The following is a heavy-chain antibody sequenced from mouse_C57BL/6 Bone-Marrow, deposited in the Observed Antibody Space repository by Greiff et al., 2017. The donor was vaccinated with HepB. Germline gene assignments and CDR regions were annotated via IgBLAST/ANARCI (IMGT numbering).Heavy chain of an antibody. CDR2: INPYNGGT. D-gene: IGHD1-1*01. J-gene: IGHJ1*03. CDR3: ASSGDYYGSSHWYFDV. V-gene: IGHV1-19*01. Sequence: EVQLQQSGPVLVKPGASVKMSCKASGYTFTDYYMNWVKQSHGKSLEWIGVINPYNGGTSYNQKFKGKATLTVDKSSSTAYMELNSLTSEDSAVYYCASSGDYYGSSHWYFDVWGTGTTVTVSS. CDR1: GYTFTDYY.